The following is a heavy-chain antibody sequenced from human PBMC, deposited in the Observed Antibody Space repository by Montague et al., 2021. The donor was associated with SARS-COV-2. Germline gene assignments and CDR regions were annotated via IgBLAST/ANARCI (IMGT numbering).Heavy chain of an antibody. D-gene: IGHD3-10*01. CDR3: ARVGVGTTVRGAIPAYYYYGMDV. Sequence: TLSLTCTVSGGSISSGSYYWSWIRQPAGKGLEWIGRIYTSGSTNYNPSLKSRVTISVDTSKNQFSLKLSSVTAADTAVYYCARVGVGTTVRGAIPAYYYYGMDVWGQGTTVTVSS. J-gene: IGHJ6*02. CDR1: GGSISSGSYY. V-gene: IGHV4-61*02. CDR2: IYTSGST.